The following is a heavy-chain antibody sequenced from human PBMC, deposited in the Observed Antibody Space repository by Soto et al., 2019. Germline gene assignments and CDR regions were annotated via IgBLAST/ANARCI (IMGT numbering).Heavy chain of an antibody. CDR2: ISDSGGRT. V-gene: IGHV3-23*01. Sequence: EEQLLESGGGLVQPGESLRLSCAASGFTFSSSAMNWLRQAPGKGLGWVSIISDSGGRTYYADSVRGRVTISRDNCTNTQYLQTNSLRPEDTAIYYCAKSLSLNRKTFFDPWGQVTLVTVSS. J-gene: IGHJ5*02. CDR1: GFTFSSSA. CDR3: AKSLSLNRKTFFDP. D-gene: IGHD3-3*02.